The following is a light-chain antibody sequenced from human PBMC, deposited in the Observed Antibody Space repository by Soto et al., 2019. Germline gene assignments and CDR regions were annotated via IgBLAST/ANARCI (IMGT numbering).Light chain of an antibody. Sequence: IQSTQWPPTVSGSFGDRVTIICRASQSISSWLAWYQQKPGKAPKLLIYHASNLQSGVPSRFSGSGSGTEFTLTISSLQPDDFATYYCPQYNSYSFGQGTKLDI. CDR3: PQYNSYS. CDR2: HAS. CDR1: QSISSW. V-gene: IGKV1-5*02. J-gene: IGKJ1*01.